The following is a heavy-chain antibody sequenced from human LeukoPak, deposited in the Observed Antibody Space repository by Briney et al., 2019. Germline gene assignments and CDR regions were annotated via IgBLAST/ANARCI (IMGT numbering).Heavy chain of an antibody. CDR1: GFTFSSYG. CDR2: ISGSGGST. Sequence: SGGSLRLSCAASGFTFSSYGMSWVRQAPGKGLEWVSAISGSGGSTYYADSVKGRFTISRDNSKNTLYLQMNSLRAEDTAVYYCAKYAHHVPIVFIDYWGQGTLVTVSS. V-gene: IGHV3-23*01. D-gene: IGHD3-22*01. J-gene: IGHJ4*02. CDR3: AKYAHHVPIVFIDY.